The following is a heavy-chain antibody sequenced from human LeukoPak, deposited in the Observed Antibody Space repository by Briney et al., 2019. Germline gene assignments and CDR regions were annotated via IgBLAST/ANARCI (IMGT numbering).Heavy chain of an antibody. Sequence: SSETLFLTCTVSGGSISSYYWSWIRQPAGKGLEWIGRIYYSGSTNYNPSLKSRVTISVDTSKNQFSLKLSSVTAADTAVYYCARAFSDYYDSSGYYFDYWGQGTLVTVSS. D-gene: IGHD3-22*01. CDR3: ARAFSDYYDSSGYYFDY. J-gene: IGHJ4*02. CDR2: IYYSGST. CDR1: GGSISSYY. V-gene: IGHV4-4*07.